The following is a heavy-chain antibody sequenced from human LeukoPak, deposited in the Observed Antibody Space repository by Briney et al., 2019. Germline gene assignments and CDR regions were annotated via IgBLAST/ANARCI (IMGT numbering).Heavy chain of an antibody. CDR1: GFIFSTYG. CDR2: IWYDGSNK. J-gene: IGHJ4*02. CDR3: VREKSGYTNGWYLFDY. Sequence: RSLRLSCEASGFIFSTYGMHWVRQAPGKGLEWVAVIWYDGSNKHYADSVKGRFTISRDNSKNTLYLQMSSLRAEDTAVYYCVREKSGYTNGWYLFDYWGQGTLVTVSS. D-gene: IGHD6-19*01. V-gene: IGHV3-33*01.